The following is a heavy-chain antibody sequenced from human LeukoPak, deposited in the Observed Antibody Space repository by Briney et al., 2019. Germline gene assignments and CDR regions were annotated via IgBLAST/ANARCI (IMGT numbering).Heavy chain of an antibody. CDR2: IKLDGSEK. CDR3: ARDQYDTWSRRGNFDS. Sequence: GGSLRLSCTASEFTFSNYWMTWVRQAPGKGLEWVANIKLDGSEKNYVDSVKGRFTISRDNTKNSLYLQMNSLRVEDTAVFYCARDQYDTWSRRGNFDSWGQGTLVIVSS. CDR1: EFTFSNYW. D-gene: IGHD3-3*01. J-gene: IGHJ4*02. V-gene: IGHV3-7*03.